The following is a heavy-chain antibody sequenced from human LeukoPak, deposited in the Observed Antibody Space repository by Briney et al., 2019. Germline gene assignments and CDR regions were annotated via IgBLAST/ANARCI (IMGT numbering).Heavy chain of an antibody. CDR2: ITSGGDNT. V-gene: IGHV3-23*01. Sequence: GGSLRLSCAASGFTFSSYAMSWVRQAPGKGLEWVSAITSGGDNTYYADSVKGRFTISRDNAKNSLYLQMNSLRAEDTAVYYCARFSLVVPADAFDIWGQGTMVTVSS. CDR3: ARFSLVVPADAFDI. J-gene: IGHJ3*02. CDR1: GFTFSSYA. D-gene: IGHD2-2*01.